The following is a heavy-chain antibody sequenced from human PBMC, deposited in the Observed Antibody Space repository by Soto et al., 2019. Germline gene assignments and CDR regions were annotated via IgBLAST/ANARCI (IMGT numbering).Heavy chain of an antibody. V-gene: IGHV3-23*01. J-gene: IGHJ5*02. Sequence: EVQLLESGGGLVQPGGSLRLACAASRFTFSSYAMSWVRQAPGKGLECVSAIIGSGVSTYYTDSVKGRFTISRDNSKNTLYLQMNSLRAEDTAVYYCAKAVEQWLLQPGWFDPWGQGTLVTVSS. CDR2: IIGSGVST. CDR1: RFTFSSYA. D-gene: IGHD6-19*01. CDR3: AKAVEQWLLQPGWFDP.